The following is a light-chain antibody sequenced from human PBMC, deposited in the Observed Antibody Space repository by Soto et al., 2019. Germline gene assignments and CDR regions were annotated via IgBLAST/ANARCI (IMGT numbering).Light chain of an antibody. CDR1: QSIASS. V-gene: IGKV1-39*01. Sequence: DVQMTQSTSSLAASVEHRETITCRPCQSIASSVNWIQLKPGKATKLLLYATSILQSGVPSRLSGSGSGSHFTLTISSLQIEDSAVCFCQQGYSSLLPFGGGTKVYIK. CDR2: ATS. J-gene: IGKJ4*01. CDR3: QQGYSSLLP.